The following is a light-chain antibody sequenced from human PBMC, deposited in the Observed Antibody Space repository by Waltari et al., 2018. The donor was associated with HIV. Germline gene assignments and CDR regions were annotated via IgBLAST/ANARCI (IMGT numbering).Light chain of an antibody. J-gene: IGLJ2*01. V-gene: IGLV3-21*02. Sequence: SYLLAHPPSVSVAPGQTAILPCGGHNIGSKSVHWYLQKPGQAPLLIVYDDSDRPSGVPVRFSGSNSGNTATLTISGVEAGDEADYFCQVWDTAATEHVTFGGGTKLSVL. CDR3: QVWDTAATEHVT. CDR2: DDS. CDR1: NIGSKS.